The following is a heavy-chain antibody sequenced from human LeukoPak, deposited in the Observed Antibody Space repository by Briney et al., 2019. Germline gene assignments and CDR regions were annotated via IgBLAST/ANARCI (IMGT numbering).Heavy chain of an antibody. V-gene: IGHV3-9*01. CDR3: AKDVDFWSGLIDY. D-gene: IGHD3-3*01. CDR2: ISWNSGSI. Sequence: PGRSLRLSCAASGFTFDDYAMHWVRPAPGKGLEWVSGISWNSGSIGYADSVKGRFTISRDNAKNSLYLQMNSLRAEDTALYYCAKDVDFWSGLIDYWGQGTLVTVSS. CDR1: GFTFDDYA. J-gene: IGHJ4*02.